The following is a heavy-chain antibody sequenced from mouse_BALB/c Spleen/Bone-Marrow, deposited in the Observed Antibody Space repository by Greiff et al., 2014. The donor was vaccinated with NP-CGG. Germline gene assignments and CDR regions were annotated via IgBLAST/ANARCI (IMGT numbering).Heavy chain of an antibody. D-gene: IGHD3-2*01. J-gene: IGHJ2*01. Sequence: EVQLQESGGGLVQPGGSLKLSCAASGFTFSSYTMSWIRQTPEKRLEWVAYISDGGGRAYYPDTVKGRFTITRDNAKNTLYLQMSSLQSEDTAMYYCARQLDSSGYVLDYWGQGTTLTVSS. V-gene: IGHV5-12-2*01. CDR1: GFTFSSYT. CDR3: ARQLDSSGYVLDY. CDR2: ISDGGGRA.